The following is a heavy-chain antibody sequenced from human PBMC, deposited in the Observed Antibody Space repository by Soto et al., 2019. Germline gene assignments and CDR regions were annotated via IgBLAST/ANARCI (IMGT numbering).Heavy chain of an antibody. V-gene: IGHV4-59*08. CDR2: IFHTGTT. Sequence: SETLSLTCTVSGGSITNYYYSGIRQPPGKGLEWIGYIFHTGTTSYNPSLKSRVTLSVDTSQSQFSLKLNSVTAADAAVYYCTTEAYDNSGSLAFDIWGPGTLVTVS. CDR3: TTEAYDNSGSLAFDI. D-gene: IGHD3-22*01. J-gene: IGHJ3*02. CDR1: GGSITNYY.